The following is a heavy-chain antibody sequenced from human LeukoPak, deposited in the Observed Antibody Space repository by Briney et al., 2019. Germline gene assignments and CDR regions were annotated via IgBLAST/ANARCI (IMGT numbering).Heavy chain of an antibody. CDR3: ARYYYGSGSYYNRNYYFDY. CDR1: GYIFSSYW. Sequence: GESLKISCQGSGYIFSSYWIGWVRQMPGKGLEWMGIIYPGDSDTRYSPSFQGQVTISADKSISTAYLQWSSLKASDTAMYYCARYYYGSGSYYNRNYYFDYWGQGTLVTVSS. J-gene: IGHJ4*02. V-gene: IGHV5-51*01. CDR2: IYPGDSDT. D-gene: IGHD3-10*01.